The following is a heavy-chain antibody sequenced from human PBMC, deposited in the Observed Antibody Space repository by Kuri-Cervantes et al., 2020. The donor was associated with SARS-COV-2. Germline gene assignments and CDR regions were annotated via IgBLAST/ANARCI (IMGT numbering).Heavy chain of an antibody. CDR2: TNSDGIST. V-gene: IGHV3-74*01. Sequence: GGSLRLSCAASGFPFRSYWMHWVRQDPGEGLVWVSRTNSDGISTSYADSVKGRFTISRDNAKNTLYLQLNSLGAEDTAVYYCARGGVVTADWYFDLWGRGTLVTVSS. J-gene: IGHJ2*01. CDR1: GFPFRSYW. D-gene: IGHD2-21*02. CDR3: ARGGVVTADWYFDL.